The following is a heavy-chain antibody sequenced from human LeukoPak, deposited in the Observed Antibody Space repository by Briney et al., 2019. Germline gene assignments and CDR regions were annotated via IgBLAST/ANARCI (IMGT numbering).Heavy chain of an antibody. D-gene: IGHD2-2*01. Sequence: SETLSLTCAVYGGSFSGYYWSWIRQPPGKGLEWIGEINHSGSTNYNPSLKSRVTISVDTSKNQFSLKLSSVTAADTAVYYCARHRCSSTSCYVVYYFDYWGQGTLVTVSS. CDR1: GGSFSGYY. CDR3: ARHRCSSTSCYVVYYFDY. V-gene: IGHV4-34*01. J-gene: IGHJ4*02. CDR2: INHSGST.